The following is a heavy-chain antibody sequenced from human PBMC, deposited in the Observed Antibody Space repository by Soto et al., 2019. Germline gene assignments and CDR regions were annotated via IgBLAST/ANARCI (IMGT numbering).Heavy chain of an antibody. CDR2: MNPNSCNT. D-gene: IGHD5-12*01. V-gene: IGHV1-8*01. CDR1: GYTFTSYD. Sequence: ASVKVSCKASGYTFTSYDINWVRQATGQELEWMGWMNPNSCNTGYAQKFQGRVTMTRNTSISTAYMELSSLRSEDTAVYYCAREFLYGGFGLGGYYYYYMDVWGKGTTVTVSS. J-gene: IGHJ6*03. CDR3: AREFLYGGFGLGGYYYYYMDV.